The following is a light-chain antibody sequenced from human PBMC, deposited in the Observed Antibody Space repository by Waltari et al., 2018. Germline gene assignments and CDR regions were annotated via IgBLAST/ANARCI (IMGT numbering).Light chain of an antibody. Sequence: QSVLTQPPSVSAAPGQSITISCSGTTSNIGNNYGSWYQQLPGTAPKLLIYDKTKRPLRIPDRFAGSKSSTSATLGITGLQTGDEADYYCGTWDSSLNVYVFGTGTKVTVL. V-gene: IGLV1-51*01. CDR3: GTWDSSLNVYV. J-gene: IGLJ1*01. CDR2: DKT. CDR1: TSNIGNNY.